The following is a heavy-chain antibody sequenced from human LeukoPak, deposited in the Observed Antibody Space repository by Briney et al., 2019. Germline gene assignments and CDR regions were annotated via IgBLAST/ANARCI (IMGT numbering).Heavy chain of an antibody. D-gene: IGHD2-21*02. CDR3: AKPRYSGDWINIDF. V-gene: IGHV3-23*01. J-gene: IGHJ4*02. CDR1: GFTFSSYA. CDR2: ISGSGGST. Sequence: GGSLRLSCAASGFTFSSYAMSWVRQAPGKGLEWVSAISGSGGSTYYADSVKGRFTISRDNSKNTLCLQMNSLKVEDTAVYYCAKPRYSGDWINIDFWGQGTLVTVSS.